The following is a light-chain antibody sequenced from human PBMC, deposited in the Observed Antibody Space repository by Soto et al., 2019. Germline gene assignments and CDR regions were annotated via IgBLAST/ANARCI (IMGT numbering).Light chain of an antibody. V-gene: IGLV1-40*01. CDR2: GNS. CDR3: QSYDSSLSGSQVV. J-gene: IGLJ2*01. CDR1: SSNIGAGCD. Sequence: QSVLTQPPSVSGAPGQRVTISCTGSSSNIGAGCDVHWYQQLPGTAPKLLIYGNSNRPSGVPDRFSGSKSGTSASLAITGLQAEDEADYCCQSYDSSLSGSQVVFGGGTQLTDL.